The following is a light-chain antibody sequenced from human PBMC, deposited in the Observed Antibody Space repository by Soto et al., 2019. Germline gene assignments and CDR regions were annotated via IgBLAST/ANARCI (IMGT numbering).Light chain of an antibody. V-gene: IGKV1-39*01. CDR1: QSISTY. J-gene: IGKJ4*01. CDR3: QQSFSTPLT. CDR2: AAS. Sequence: DIQMTQSPSSLSAYVGDRVTITCRASQSISTYLNWYQQKPGKAPKLLIYAASSLQSGVPSRFSGSGSGTDFTLTISSLHPEDFATYYCQQSFSTPLTFGGGTKVEIK.